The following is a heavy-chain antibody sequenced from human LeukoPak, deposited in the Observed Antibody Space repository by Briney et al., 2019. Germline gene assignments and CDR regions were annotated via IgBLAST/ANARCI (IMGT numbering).Heavy chain of an antibody. D-gene: IGHD3-22*01. CDR3: ASLDSSGAYGYYFDY. J-gene: IGHJ4*02. V-gene: IGHV4-34*01. CDR2: TNHSGST. CDR1: GGSFSGYY. Sequence: PLETLSLTCAVYGGSFSGYYWSWIRQPPGKGLEWIGETNHSGSTNYNPSLKSRVTISVDTSKNQFSLKLSSVTAADTAVYYCASLDSSGAYGYYFDYWGQGTLVTVSS.